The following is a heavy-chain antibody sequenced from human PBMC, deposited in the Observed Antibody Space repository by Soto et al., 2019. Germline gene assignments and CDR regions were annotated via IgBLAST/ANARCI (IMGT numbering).Heavy chain of an antibody. D-gene: IGHD5-12*01. J-gene: IGHJ4*02. CDR2: ISYDGSNK. Sequence: QVQLVESGGGVVQPGRSLRLSCAASGFTFSSYGMHWVRQAPGKGLEWVAVISYDGSNKYYADSVKGRFTISRDNSKNTLYLQMNSLRAEDTAVYYCAKDTEDSGYDLTYFDYWGQGTLVTVSS. CDR1: GFTFSSYG. CDR3: AKDTEDSGYDLTYFDY. V-gene: IGHV3-30*18.